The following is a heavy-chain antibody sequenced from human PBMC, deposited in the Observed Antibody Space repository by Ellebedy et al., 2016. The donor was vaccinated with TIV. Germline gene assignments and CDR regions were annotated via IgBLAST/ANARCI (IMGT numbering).Heavy chain of an antibody. CDR1: GFNFSSYT. CDR3: ARQDGSGSYPYYSGFDV. V-gene: IGHV3-21*01. J-gene: IGHJ6*02. D-gene: IGHD3-10*01. Sequence: PGGSLRLSCAASGFNFSSYTMNWVRQAPGKGLEWVSSISSYSNYIHHADSGKGRFTISRDNAKNSLSLQMNSLRAEDTAVYYCARQDGSGSYPYYSGFDVWGQGTTVTVSS. CDR2: ISSYSNYI.